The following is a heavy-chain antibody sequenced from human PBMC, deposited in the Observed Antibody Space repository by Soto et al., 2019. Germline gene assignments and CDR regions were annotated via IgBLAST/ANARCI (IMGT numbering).Heavy chain of an antibody. J-gene: IGHJ2*01. D-gene: IGHD3-16*01. CDR2: IHYSGST. V-gene: IGHV4-59*11. CDR3: ARGEITYVWYFDL. Sequence: QVQLQESGPGLVKPSETLSLTCTVSGGSISSHDWSWIRQPPGKALEWIGYIHYSGSTAYNPSLKSRVTTSVDTSKNQFSLKLRSVTAADTAVYYCARGEITYVWYFDLWGRGTLVTVSS. CDR1: GGSISSHD.